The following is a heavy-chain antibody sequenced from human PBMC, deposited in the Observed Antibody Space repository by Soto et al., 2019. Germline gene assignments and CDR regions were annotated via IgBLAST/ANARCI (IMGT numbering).Heavy chain of an antibody. CDR3: ARYPTVSGSSFDY. V-gene: IGHV3-11*05. D-gene: IGHD5-12*01. Sequence: QVLLVESGGGLVKPGGSLRLSCAASGFTFSDYYMSWIRQAPGKGLEWVSYISGSSSYTDYADSVKGRFTISRDNAKTSLYLQMNSLRAEDTAVYYCARYPTVSGSSFDYWGQGTLVTVSS. CDR1: GFTFSDYY. CDR2: ISGSSSYT. J-gene: IGHJ4*02.